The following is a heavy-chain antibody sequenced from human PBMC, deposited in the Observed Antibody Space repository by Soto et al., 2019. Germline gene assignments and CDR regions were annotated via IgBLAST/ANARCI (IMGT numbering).Heavy chain of an antibody. D-gene: IGHD3-16*01. CDR3: ARHRDYIWGSYLNAFDV. Sequence: GGSLRLSCAASGFTFRYLAVSWVRQAPGKGLEWVSAISGDGSNTYYTDSVKGRFTISRDNSKNTLYVQMNSLRAEDTAVYYCARHRDYIWGSYLNAFDVWGQGAMVTVSS. CDR1: GFTFRYLA. CDR2: ISGDGSNT. J-gene: IGHJ3*01. V-gene: IGHV3-23*01.